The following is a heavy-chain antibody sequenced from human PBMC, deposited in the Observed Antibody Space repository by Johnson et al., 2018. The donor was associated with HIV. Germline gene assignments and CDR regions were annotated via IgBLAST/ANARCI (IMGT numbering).Heavy chain of an antibody. CDR2: INWNGAST. D-gene: IGHD5-18*01. CDR3: AKDLRGYSYGLGAFDI. CDR1: GFTFDDYG. J-gene: IGHJ3*02. Sequence: VQLVESGGGVVRPGGSLRLSCAASGFTFDDYGMSWVRQAPGKGLEWVAGINWNGASTGYADYVKGRFTISRDNSKNTLYLQMNSLRAEDTAVYYCAKDLRGYSYGLGAFDIWGQGTMVTVSS. V-gene: IGHV3-20*04.